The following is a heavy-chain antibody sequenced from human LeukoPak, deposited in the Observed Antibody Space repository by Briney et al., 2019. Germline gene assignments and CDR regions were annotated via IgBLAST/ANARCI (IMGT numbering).Heavy chain of an antibody. V-gene: IGHV3-74*01. CDR1: GFTFSAFW. J-gene: IGHJ5*02. CDR3: TRDPRYLGPDP. D-gene: IGHD1-14*01. CDR2: VSFDGRMT. Sequence: GGSLRLSCAASGFTFSAFWMHWVRQTPGKGLVWISRVSFDGRMTNYADSVKGRFTISRDNAKNTLYLQMNTLRAEDTAIYYCTRDPRYLGPDPWGQGTLVTVSS.